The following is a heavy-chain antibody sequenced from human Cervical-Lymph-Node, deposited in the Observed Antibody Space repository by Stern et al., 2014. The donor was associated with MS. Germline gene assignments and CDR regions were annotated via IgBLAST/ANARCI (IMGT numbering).Heavy chain of an antibody. CDR1: GFTFSGYG. V-gene: IGHV3-11*01. D-gene: IGHD1-26*01. J-gene: IGHJ3*01. CDR2: ITRGDTSI. Sequence: VQLVESGGGLVKPGGSLRLSCATSGFTFSGYGMSWIRLAPGKGLEWISYITRGDTSIHYAESVKGRFTISRDNAKNSLSLQMDSLRAEDTAVYYCAKRIVGDTGYAFDVWGQGTMVTVSS. CDR3: AKRIVGDTGYAFDV.